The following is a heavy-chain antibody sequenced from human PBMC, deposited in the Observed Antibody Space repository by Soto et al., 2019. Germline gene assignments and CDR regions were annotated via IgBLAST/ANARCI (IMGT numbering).Heavy chain of an antibody. CDR2: ISYDGSNK. CDR1: GFTFSSYG. J-gene: IGHJ4*02. D-gene: IGHD5-12*01. Sequence: GGSLRLSCAASGFTFSSYGMHWVRQAPGKGLEWVAVISYDGSNKYYADSVKGRFTISRDNSKNTLYLQMNSLRAEDTAVYYCAKEREMATISYYFDYWGQGTLVTVSS. CDR3: AKEREMATISYYFDY. V-gene: IGHV3-30*18.